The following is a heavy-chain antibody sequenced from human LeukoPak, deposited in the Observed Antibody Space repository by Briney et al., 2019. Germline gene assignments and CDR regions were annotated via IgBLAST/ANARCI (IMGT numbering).Heavy chain of an antibody. Sequence: PSETLSLTCAVYGGSFSGYYWSWLRQPPGKGLEWIGEINHSGSTNYNPSLKSRVTISVDTSKNQFSLKLSSVTAADTAVYYCARGRGYCSSTSCYYWFDPWGQGTLVTVSS. CDR1: GGSFSGYY. CDR2: INHSGST. V-gene: IGHV4-34*01. CDR3: ARGRGYCSSTSCYYWFDP. J-gene: IGHJ5*02. D-gene: IGHD2-2*01.